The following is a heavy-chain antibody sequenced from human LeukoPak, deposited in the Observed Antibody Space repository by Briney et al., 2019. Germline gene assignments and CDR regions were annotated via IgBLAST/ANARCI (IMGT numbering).Heavy chain of an antibody. CDR1: GGSISSYY. CDR2: IYYSGST. Sequence: SETLSLTCTVSGGSISSYYWSWIRQPPGKGLEWIGYIYYSGSTNYNPSLKSRVTISVDTSKNQFSLKLSSVTAADTAVYYCARVVDIAARVRYFDYWGQGTLVTVSS. V-gene: IGHV4-59*01. CDR3: ARVVDIAARVRYFDY. J-gene: IGHJ4*02. D-gene: IGHD5-12*01.